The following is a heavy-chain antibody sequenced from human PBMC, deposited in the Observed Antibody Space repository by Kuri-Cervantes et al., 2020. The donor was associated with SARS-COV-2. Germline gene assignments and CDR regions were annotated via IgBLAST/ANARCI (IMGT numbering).Heavy chain of an antibody. V-gene: IGHV1-69*13. CDR3: ARSQGYCAANSCTSNWFDT. D-gene: IGHD2-8*02. J-gene: IGHJ5*01. CDR1: GGTFSSYS. Sequence: SVKDSCKASGGTFSSYSGNWVRQAPGQGLEWMGRIIPTFDTATYAKKFQGRVTFTADQSSSTAYLEVNSLTSEDTAVYFCARSQGYCAANSCTSNWFDTWGQETQVTVSS. CDR2: IIPTFDTA.